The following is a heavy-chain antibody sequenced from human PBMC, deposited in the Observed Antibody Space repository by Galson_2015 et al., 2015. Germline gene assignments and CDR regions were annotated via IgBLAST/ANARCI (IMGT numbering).Heavy chain of an antibody. CDR1: GFTFSSYS. J-gene: IGHJ6*03. V-gene: IGHV3-48*02. CDR3: ARVGEEEWLRFHYYYMDV. CDR2: ISSSSSTI. D-gene: IGHD5-12*01. Sequence: SLRLSCAASGFTFSSYSMNWVRQAPGKGLEWVSYISSSSSTIYYADSVKGRFTISRDNAKNSLYLQMNSLRDEDTAVYYCARVGEEEWLRFHYYYMDVWGKGTTVTVSS.